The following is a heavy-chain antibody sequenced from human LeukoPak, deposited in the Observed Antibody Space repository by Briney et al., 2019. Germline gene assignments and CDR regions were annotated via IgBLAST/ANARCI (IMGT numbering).Heavy chain of an antibody. CDR2: IYYSGST. J-gene: IGHJ4*02. CDR1: GGSISSYY. V-gene: IGHV4-59*08. CDR3: ARGTIFGVVTN. D-gene: IGHD3-3*01. Sequence: PSETLSLTCTVSGGSISSYYWSWIRQPPGKGLEWIGYIYYSGSTNYNPSLKSRDTISVDTSKNQFSLKLSSVTAADTAVYYCARGTIFGVVTNWGQGTLVTVSS.